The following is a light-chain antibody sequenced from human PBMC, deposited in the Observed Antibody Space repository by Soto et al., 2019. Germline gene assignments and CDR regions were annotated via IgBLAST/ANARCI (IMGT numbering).Light chain of an antibody. CDR2: RAS. Sequence: ILMTQSPATVSVPPGESATLSCRASQNIYYNVAWYQHRPGQAPRLLIYRASTRAPGVPARFSGSGSGTEFTLTISSLQPEDFTVYSCLQYHNLRAFGQGTKVEI. CDR3: LQYHNLRA. J-gene: IGKJ1*01. CDR1: QNIYYN. V-gene: IGKV3-15*01.